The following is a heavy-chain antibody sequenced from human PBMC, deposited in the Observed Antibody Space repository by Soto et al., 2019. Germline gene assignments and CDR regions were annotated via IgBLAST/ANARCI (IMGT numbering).Heavy chain of an antibody. CDR2: SYYSGST. CDR1: GGSISSGGYY. D-gene: IGHD3-22*01. CDR3: ARGAEYYYDSSGLHNWFDP. V-gene: IGHV4-31*03. J-gene: IGHJ5*02. Sequence: QVQLQESGPGLVKPSQTLSLTCTVSGGSISSGGYYWSWFRQHPGKGLEWIGYSYYSGSTYYNPSLQSRATISVDTAKNQFSLKVSSVTAAATAVYYCARGAEYYYDSSGLHNWFDPWGQGTLVTVSS.